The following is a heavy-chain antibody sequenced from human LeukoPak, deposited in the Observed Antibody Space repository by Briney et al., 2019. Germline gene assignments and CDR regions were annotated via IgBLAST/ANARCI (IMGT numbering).Heavy chain of an antibody. CDR1: GGSISSSLYF. J-gene: IGHJ3*02. Sequence: PSETLSLTCTVSGGSISSSLYFWGWLRQPPGKGLEWIGSMYYSGSTYYNPSLKRRVAISVDTSKNQFSLKLSSVTAADTAVYYCARHIDGFDIWGQGTMVTVSS. V-gene: IGHV4-39*01. CDR3: ARHIDGFDI. CDR2: MYYSGST.